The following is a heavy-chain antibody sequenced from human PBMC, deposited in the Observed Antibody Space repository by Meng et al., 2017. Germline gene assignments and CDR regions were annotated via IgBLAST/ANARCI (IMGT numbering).Heavy chain of an antibody. J-gene: IGHJ4*02. CDR3: ARAAGIGEMAVDY. CDR1: GYTFTSYY. Sequence: QVQLWSVGVKGKKPGAQVKVSSKASGYTFTSYYMHWVRQAPGQGIEWMGIINPSGGSTSYAQKFQGRVTMTRDTSTSTVYMELSSLRSEDTAVYYCARAAGIGEMAVDYWGQGTLVTVSS. CDR2: INPSGGST. D-gene: IGHD5-24*01. V-gene: IGHV1-46*01.